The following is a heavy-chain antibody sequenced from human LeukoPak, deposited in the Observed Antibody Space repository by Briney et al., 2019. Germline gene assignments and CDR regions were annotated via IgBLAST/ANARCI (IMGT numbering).Heavy chain of an antibody. Sequence: ASVKVSCKASGYTFTSYAMNWVRQAPGQRLEWMGWINAGNGNTKYSQKFQGRVTITRGTSASTAYMELSSLRSEDTAVYYCARYCSGGSCFPFDYWGQGTLVTVSS. J-gene: IGHJ4*02. CDR2: INAGNGNT. CDR1: GYTFTSYA. D-gene: IGHD2-15*01. V-gene: IGHV1-3*01. CDR3: ARYCSGGSCFPFDY.